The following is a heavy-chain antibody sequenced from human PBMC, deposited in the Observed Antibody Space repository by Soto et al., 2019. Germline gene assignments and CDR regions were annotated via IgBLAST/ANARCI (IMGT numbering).Heavy chain of an antibody. V-gene: IGHV3-73*02. Sequence: EVQLVESGGGLVQPGGSLKLSCAASGFTFSGSAMHWVRQASGKGLEWVGRIRSKTNNYATAYAASLKGRFTISRDDSKNMAYLQLNSLQTDDTGVYYCTSHSRDDMIRTWGQGTLVTVSS. CDR2: IRSKTNNYAT. J-gene: IGHJ5*02. CDR3: TSHSRDDMIRT. D-gene: IGHD3-10*01. CDR1: GFTFSGSA.